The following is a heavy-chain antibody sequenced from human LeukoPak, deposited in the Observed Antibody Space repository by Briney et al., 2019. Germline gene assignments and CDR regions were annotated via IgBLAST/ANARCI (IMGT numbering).Heavy chain of an antibody. D-gene: IGHD3-22*01. CDR3: ARGLGSYDSSELTWPMISL. V-gene: IGHV1-8*01. CDR2: INPDSGDT. J-gene: IGHJ4*02. Sequence: ASVKVSCKASGYTFTSYEINWVRQATGHGLEWMGWINPDSGDTAYAQKFQGRITMTRSTSITTAYMELSSLRSEDTAVYYCARGLGSYDSSELTWPMISLWGQGTQVTVSS. CDR1: GYTFTSYE.